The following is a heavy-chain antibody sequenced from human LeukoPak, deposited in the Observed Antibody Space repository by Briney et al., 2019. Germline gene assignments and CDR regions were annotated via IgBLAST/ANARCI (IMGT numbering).Heavy chain of an antibody. CDR2: IYHSGST. CDR1: GGSISSSNW. V-gene: IGHV4-4*02. CDR3: ARARFYDPDAIDI. D-gene: IGHD5/OR15-5a*01. J-gene: IGHJ3*02. Sequence: PSETLSLTRAVSGGSISSSNWWSWVRQPPGKGLEWIGEIYHSGSTNYNPSLKSRVTISVDKSKNQFSLKLSSVTAADTAVYYCARARFYDPDAIDIWGQGTMVTVSS.